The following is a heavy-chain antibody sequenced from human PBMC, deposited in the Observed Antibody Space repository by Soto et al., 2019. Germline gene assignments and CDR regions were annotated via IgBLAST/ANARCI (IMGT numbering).Heavy chain of an antibody. CDR2: ISYGGST. D-gene: IGHD5-18*01. CDR3: SRGILV. V-gene: IGHV4-31*03. J-gene: IGHJ4*02. Sequence: QVQLQESGPGLVKPSQTLSLTCTVSGGSINSGGYCWSWIRQHPGKGLDWIGCISYGGSTSYNPSMKSRVTISVDTSKNQFSLKLTCVTAADTVVYYCSRGILVWGQGALITVSS. CDR1: GGSINSGGYC.